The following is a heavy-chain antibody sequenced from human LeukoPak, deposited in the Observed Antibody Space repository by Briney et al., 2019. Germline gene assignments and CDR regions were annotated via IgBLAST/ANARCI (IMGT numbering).Heavy chain of an antibody. D-gene: IGHD3-22*01. V-gene: IGHV3-23*01. CDR1: GFTFSSYA. Sequence: GGSLRLPCAASGFTFSSYAMSWVRQAPGKGLEWVSASSGGSTYYADSVKGRFTISRDNSKNTLYLQMNSLRAEDTAVYYCATEVTYYYDSSGYYDYWGQGTLVTVSS. CDR2: SSGGST. CDR3: ATEVTYYYDSSGYYDY. J-gene: IGHJ4*02.